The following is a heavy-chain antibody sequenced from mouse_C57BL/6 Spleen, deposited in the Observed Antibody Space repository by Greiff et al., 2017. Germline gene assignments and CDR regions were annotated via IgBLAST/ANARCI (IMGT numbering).Heavy chain of an antibody. V-gene: IGHV1-81*01. J-gene: IGHJ2*01. CDR1: GYTFPSYG. CDR3: ARYSYGSSYCFDY. Sequence: QVQLQQSGAELARPGASVKLSCKASGYTFPSYGISWVKQRTGQGLEWIGEIYPRSGNTYYNEKFKGKATLTADKSSSTAYMELRSLTSEDSAVYVCARYSYGSSYCFDYWGQGTTLTVSS. CDR2: IYPRSGNT. D-gene: IGHD1-1*01.